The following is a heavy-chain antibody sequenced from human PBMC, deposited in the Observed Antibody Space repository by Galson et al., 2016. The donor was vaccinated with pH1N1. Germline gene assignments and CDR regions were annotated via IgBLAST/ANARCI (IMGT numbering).Heavy chain of an antibody. V-gene: IGHV1-69*10. CDR3: ATKFKDLVFVPAAVRQTLYNYGMAG. J-gene: IGHJ6*02. CDR2: ISPIFDMA. Sequence: SVKVSCKASGGTFSSYGVSWVRQAPGQGLEWMGGISPIFDMANYAPRFQGRVTITADTSTNTAYMKMSSLRSDDTAVYFCATKFKDLVFVPAAVRQTLYNYGMAGWGHGTSVIVSS. D-gene: IGHD2-2*01. CDR1: GGTFSSYG.